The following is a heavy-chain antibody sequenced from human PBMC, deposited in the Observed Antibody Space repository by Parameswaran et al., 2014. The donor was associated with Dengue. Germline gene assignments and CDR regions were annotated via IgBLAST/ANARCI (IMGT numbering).Heavy chain of an antibody. CDR3: AKVMVTEVVHYYYYGMDV. CDR2: ISYDGSNK. J-gene: IGHJ6*02. CDR1: GFTFSSYG. V-gene: IGHV3-30*18. Sequence: GGSLRLSCAASGFTFSSYGMHWVRQAPGKGLEWVAVISYDGSNKYYADSVKGRFTISRDNSKNTLYLQMNSLRAEDTAVYYCAKVMVTEVVHYYYYGMDVWGQGTTVTVSS. D-gene: IGHD2-21*02.